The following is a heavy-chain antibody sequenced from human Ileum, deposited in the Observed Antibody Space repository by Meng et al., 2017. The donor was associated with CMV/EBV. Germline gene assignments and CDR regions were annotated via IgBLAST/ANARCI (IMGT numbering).Heavy chain of an antibody. V-gene: IGHV3-15*01. J-gene: IGHJ2*01. CDR2: IKSKIDGGTT. Sequence: WRSWVRQAQGKGLEWFGRIKSKIDGGTTDYAAPVKGRFTISRDDSKNTLYLQVSSLQSDDTAVYYCAREGGVVVAANGATIDWYFDLWGRGTLVTVSS. CDR3: AREGGVVVAANGATIDWYFDL. CDR1: W. D-gene: IGHD2-15*01.